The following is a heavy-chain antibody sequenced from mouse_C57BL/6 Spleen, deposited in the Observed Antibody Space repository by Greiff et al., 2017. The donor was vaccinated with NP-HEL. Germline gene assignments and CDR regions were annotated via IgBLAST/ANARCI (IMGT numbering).Heavy chain of an antibody. CDR2: IDPEDGET. V-gene: IGHV14-2*01. Sequence: EVQLVESGAELVKPGASVKLSCTASGFNIKDYYMHWVKQRTEQGLEWIGRIDPEDGETKYAPKFQGKATITADTSSNTANLQLSSLTSEDTAVYYCARFGDYDRFAYWGQGTLVTVSA. D-gene: IGHD2-4*01. J-gene: IGHJ3*01. CDR3: ARFGDYDRFAY. CDR1: GFNIKDYY.